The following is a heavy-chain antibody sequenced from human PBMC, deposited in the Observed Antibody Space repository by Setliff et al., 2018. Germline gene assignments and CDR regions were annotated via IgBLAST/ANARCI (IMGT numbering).Heavy chain of an antibody. J-gene: IGHJ4*02. Sequence: LRLSCAASGFNFGIYWMTWVRQAPGKGLEWVANIRGDESEKYYVDSVKGRFAVSRDNAKSSLYLQVNSLRAEDTAVYYCRLWFGETSRDYWGQGALVTVSS. D-gene: IGHD3-10*01. CDR2: IRGDESEK. CDR3: RLWFGETSRDY. V-gene: IGHV3-7*03. CDR1: GFNFGIYW.